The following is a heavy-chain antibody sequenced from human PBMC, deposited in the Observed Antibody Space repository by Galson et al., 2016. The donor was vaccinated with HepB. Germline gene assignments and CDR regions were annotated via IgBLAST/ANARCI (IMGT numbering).Heavy chain of an antibody. V-gene: IGHV6-1*01. CDR2: TYYRSKWYN. J-gene: IGHJ6*02. D-gene: IGHD5-18*01. Sequence: CAISGDSVSSNSAAWNWIRQSPSRGLEWLGRTYYRSKWYNDYAVSVKSRITINPDTSKSQFSLHLNSVTPEDTAVYYCARDNWEMRGYTYGHTTANYGMDVWGQGTTVTVSS. CDR1: GDSVSSNSAA. CDR3: ARDNWEMRGYTYGHTTANYGMDV.